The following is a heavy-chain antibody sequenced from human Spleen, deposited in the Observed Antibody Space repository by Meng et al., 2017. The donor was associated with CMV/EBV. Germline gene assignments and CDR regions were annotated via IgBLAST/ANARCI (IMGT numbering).Heavy chain of an antibody. Sequence: QLHLVQSGSELKKPGASVKVSCEASGYTFSSYSMHWVRQAPGQGLEWMGGIIPIFGTANYAQKFQGRVTITADESTSTAYMELSSLRSEDTAVYYCARDVEYSSSSGFDYWGQGTLVTVSS. J-gene: IGHJ4*02. V-gene: IGHV1-69*01. CDR2: IIPIFGTA. CDR1: GYTFSSYS. D-gene: IGHD6-6*01. CDR3: ARDVEYSSSSGFDY.